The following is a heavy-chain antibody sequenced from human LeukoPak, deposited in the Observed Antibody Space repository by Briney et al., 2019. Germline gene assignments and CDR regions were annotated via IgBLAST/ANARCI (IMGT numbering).Heavy chain of an antibody. D-gene: IGHD3-22*01. CDR3: AKYAGAGAYDRHNEFDS. CDR1: GFTFSSYV. Sequence: PGGSLRLSCAASGFTFSSYVMSWVRQAPGKGLEWVAVVAYDGSNKYPADSLKGRFTISRDNSKNTLFLEMNSLRPEDTAVYYCAKYAGAGAYDRHNEFDSWGQGTLVTVSS. J-gene: IGHJ4*02. CDR2: VAYDGSNK. V-gene: IGHV3-30*18.